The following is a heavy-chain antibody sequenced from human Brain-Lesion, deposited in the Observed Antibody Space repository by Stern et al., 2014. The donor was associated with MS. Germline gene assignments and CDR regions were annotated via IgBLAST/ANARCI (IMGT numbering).Heavy chain of an antibody. D-gene: IGHD2-15*01. CDR3: AGEEDIRYCSGGSCTGNWFDP. Sequence: QVQLQESGPGLVKPSETLSLTCTVAGGSVSSTSYAWAWIRQPPGKGLGWIGTIYYSGNTYYSPSLKSRLTISLEPPKNKFSPPLGSVTAADTAVYYCAGEEDIRYCSGGSCTGNWFDPWGQGTLVTVSS. CDR1: GGSVSSTSYA. CDR2: IYYSGNT. J-gene: IGHJ5*02. V-gene: IGHV4-39*01.